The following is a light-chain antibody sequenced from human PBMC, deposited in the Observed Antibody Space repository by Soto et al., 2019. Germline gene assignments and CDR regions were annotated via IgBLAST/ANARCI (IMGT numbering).Light chain of an antibody. V-gene: IGKV1-9*01. CDR2: AAF. CDR3: QQVSTYQIT. Sequence: DIQLTQSPSFLSASIGDRVTITCRASQGISSYLAWYQQKPGKAPNLLIYAAFTLQSGVPSRFSGSGSGTEFTLTTSSLQPEDFATYSCQQVSTYQITFGQGTRLEIK. CDR1: QGISSY. J-gene: IGKJ5*01.